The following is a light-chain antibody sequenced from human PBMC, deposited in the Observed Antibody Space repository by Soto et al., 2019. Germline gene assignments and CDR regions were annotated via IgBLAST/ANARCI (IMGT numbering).Light chain of an antibody. V-gene: IGLV2-14*01. CDR3: NSYTSSGTRV. CDR2: AVS. CDR1: SSDVGGYDS. Sequence: QSALTQPASVSGSPGQSITISCTGTSSDVGGYDSVSWYQQHPGKAPKLMIRAVSNRPSGVSDRFSGSKSGNTAPLTIAGLQAEDEAHYCCNSYTSSGTRVFGGGTQVTVL. J-gene: IGLJ3*02.